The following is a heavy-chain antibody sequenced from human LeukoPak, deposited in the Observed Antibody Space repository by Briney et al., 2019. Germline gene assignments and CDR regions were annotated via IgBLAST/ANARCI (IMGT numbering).Heavy chain of an antibody. CDR2: INHSGST. Sequence: SETLSFTCAVYGGSFSGYYWSWIRQPPGKGLEWIGEINHSGSTNYNPSLKSRVTISVDTSKNQFSLKLSSVTAADTAVYYCARVYCPSTSCYNWFDPWGQGTLVTVSS. D-gene: IGHD2-2*01. CDR1: GGSFSGYY. CDR3: ARVYCPSTSCYNWFDP. J-gene: IGHJ5*02. V-gene: IGHV4-34*01.